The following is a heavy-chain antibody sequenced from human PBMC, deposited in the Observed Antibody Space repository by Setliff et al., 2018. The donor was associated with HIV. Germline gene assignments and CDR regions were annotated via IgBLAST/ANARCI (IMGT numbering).Heavy chain of an antibody. J-gene: IGHJ4*02. CDR2: ISYSGST. D-gene: IGHD6-13*01. CDR1: GGSISSHY. V-gene: IGHV4-59*11. Sequence: LSLTCAVSGGSISSHYWSWVRQTPGKGLEWIGSISYSGSTNHNPSLKSRVTISIDTSKNQFSLKLTSVTSADTAVYFCARGLSSPFATGLWGQGTLVTVSS. CDR3: ARGLSSPFATGL.